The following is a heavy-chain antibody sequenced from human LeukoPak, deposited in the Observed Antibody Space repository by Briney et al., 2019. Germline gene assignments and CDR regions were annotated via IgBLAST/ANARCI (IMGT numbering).Heavy chain of an antibody. CDR3: ARDPCSSINCPLRF. J-gene: IGHJ4*02. CDR2: INHSGRT. CDR1: GGSLSGSY. D-gene: IGHD2-2*01. Sequence: SETLSLTCAVSGGSLSGSYCTWVRQTPGEGLEWIGEINHSGRTNYNPSLQSRVTISLDPTRSQFSLILRSVTAADTAVYYCARDPCSSINCPLRFWGQGTLVTVSS. V-gene: IGHV4-34*01.